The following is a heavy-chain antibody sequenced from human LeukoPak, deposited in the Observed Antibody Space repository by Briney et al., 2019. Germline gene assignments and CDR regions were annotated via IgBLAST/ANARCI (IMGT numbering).Heavy chain of an antibody. CDR1: GFTFSSYW. CDR2: IKYDASEK. J-gene: IGHJ4*02. Sequence: GGSLRLSCAASGFTFSSYWMSWVRQAPGKGLEWVANIKYDASEKIYVDSVKGRFTISRDNVQNSLYLQMNSLRAEDTAVYYCAREPIRGVFYFDSWGQGTLVTVSS. V-gene: IGHV3-7*03. D-gene: IGHD3-10*01. CDR3: AREPIRGVFYFDS.